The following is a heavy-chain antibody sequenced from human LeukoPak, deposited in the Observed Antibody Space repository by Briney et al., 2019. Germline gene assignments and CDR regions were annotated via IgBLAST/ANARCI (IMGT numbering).Heavy chain of an antibody. D-gene: IGHD2-15*01. CDR3: ATDRYCSGGSCYSGVDWFDP. V-gene: IGHV1-24*01. Sequence: ASVKVSCKVPGYTLTELSMHWVRQAPGKGLEWMGGFDPEDGETIYAQKFQGRVTMTEDTSTDTAYMELSSLRSEDTAVYYCATDRYCSGGSCYSGVDWFDPWGQGTLVTVSS. J-gene: IGHJ5*02. CDR1: GYTLTELS. CDR2: FDPEDGET.